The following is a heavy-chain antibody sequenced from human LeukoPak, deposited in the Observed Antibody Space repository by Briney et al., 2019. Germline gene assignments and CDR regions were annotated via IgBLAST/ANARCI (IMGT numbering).Heavy chain of an antibody. CDR3: ARELKTGYSYAPFDC. V-gene: IGHV3-21*01. Sequence: PGGSLRLSCAASGFTFSVYIMNWVRQAPGKGLEWVSSISSSSSYKYNADSVKGRFTISRDNAKNSLFLLVNSLRAEDTAVYYCARELKTGYSYAPFDCWGQGTLVTVSS. J-gene: IGHJ4*02. CDR2: ISSSSSYK. CDR1: GFTFSVYI. D-gene: IGHD5-18*01.